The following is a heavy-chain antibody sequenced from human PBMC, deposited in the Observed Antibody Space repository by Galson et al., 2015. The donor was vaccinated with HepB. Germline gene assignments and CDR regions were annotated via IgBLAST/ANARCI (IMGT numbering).Heavy chain of an antibody. V-gene: IGHV3-21*01. CDR2: ISSSSSYI. CDR1: GFTFSSYS. D-gene: IGHD3-22*01. Sequence: SLRLSCAASGFTFSSYSMNWVRQAPGKGLEWVSSISSSSSYIYYADSVKGRFTISRDNAKNSLYLQMNSLRAEDTAVYYCARDLPYYYDSSGPYYFDYWGQGTLVTVSS. J-gene: IGHJ4*02. CDR3: ARDLPYYYDSSGPYYFDY.